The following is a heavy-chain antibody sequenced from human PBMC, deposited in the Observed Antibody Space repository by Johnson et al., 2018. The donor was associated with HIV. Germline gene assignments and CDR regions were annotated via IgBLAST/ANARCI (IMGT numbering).Heavy chain of an antibody. CDR3: AKDGGRLRTDAFDI. Sequence: VLLVESGGGLVKPGGSLRLSCAASGFTFSDYYMSWIRQAPGKGLEWVSAISGSGGSTYYADSVKGRFTISRDNSKNTLYLQMNSLRAEDTAVYYCAKDGGRLRTDAFDIWGQGTMVTVSS. V-gene: IGHV3-23*04. D-gene: IGHD2-15*01. CDR2: ISGSGGST. J-gene: IGHJ3*02. CDR1: GFTFSDYY.